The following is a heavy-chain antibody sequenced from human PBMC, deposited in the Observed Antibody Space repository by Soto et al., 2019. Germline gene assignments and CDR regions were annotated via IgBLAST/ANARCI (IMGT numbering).Heavy chain of an antibody. J-gene: IGHJ6*02. CDR2: INPNFGRA. CDR1: GYTFTSYD. CDR3: ATSSHYDILTGYYSYLVAGMDV. D-gene: IGHD3-9*01. V-gene: IGHV1-2*02. Sequence: ASVKVSCKASGYTFTSYDMHWVRQAPGQGLEWMGWINPNFGRANYAQRFQGRVTMTADTSISTAYMELSRLRSEDTAVYYCATSSHYDILTGYYSYLVAGMDVWGQGTMVTVSS.